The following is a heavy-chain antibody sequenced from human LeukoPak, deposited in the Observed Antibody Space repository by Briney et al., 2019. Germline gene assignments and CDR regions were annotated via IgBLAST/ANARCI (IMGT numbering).Heavy chain of an antibody. CDR2: ISGSGGST. J-gene: IGHJ4*02. CDR3: IRDRVGPDY. V-gene: IGHV3-23*01. Sequence: GGSLRLSCATSGFTFSSFAMSWVRQAPGKGLEWGSTISGSGGSTYYADSVKGRFTISRDNAKNILYLQMNSLRAEDTAVYYCIRDRVGPDYWGQGTLVTVSS. D-gene: IGHD5-24*01. CDR1: GFTFSSFA.